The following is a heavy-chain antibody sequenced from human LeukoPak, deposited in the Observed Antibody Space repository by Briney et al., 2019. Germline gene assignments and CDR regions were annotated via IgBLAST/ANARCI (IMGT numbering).Heavy chain of an antibody. CDR3: AGTDRLVGYTYGYFDY. V-gene: IGHV4-34*01. J-gene: IGHJ4*02. CDR1: GGPFSGYY. Sequence: SETLSLTCAVYGGPFSGYYWSWIRQPPGKGLEWIGEINHSGSASYNPSLKSRVTISVDTSKNQFSLKLSSVTAADTAVYYCAGTDRLVGYTYGYFDYWGQGTLVTVSS. CDR2: INHSGSA. D-gene: IGHD5-18*01.